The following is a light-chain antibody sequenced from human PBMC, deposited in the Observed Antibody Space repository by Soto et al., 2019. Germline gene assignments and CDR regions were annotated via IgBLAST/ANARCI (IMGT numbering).Light chain of an antibody. V-gene: IGLV2-14*01. J-gene: IGLJ1*01. Sequence: QSALTQPASVSGSPGQTVTISCTGTSSDVGAYKYVSWYQQHPGKAPKLMIYEVSNRPSGVSNRFSGSKSGNTASLTISGLHADDEADYYCNTYSADIIRFVFGTGTKVTVL. CDR1: SSDVGAYKY. CDR2: EVS. CDR3: NTYSADIIRFV.